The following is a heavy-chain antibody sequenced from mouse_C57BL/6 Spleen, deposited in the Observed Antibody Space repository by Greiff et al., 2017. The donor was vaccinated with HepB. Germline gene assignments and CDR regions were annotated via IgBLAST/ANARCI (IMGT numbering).Heavy chain of an antibody. V-gene: IGHV14-4*01. CDR1: GFNIKDDY. D-gene: IGHD2-4*01. CDR3: TLYDYDRAMDY. CDR2: IDPENGDT. Sequence: EVQLQQSGAELVRPGASVKLSCTASGFNIKDDYMHWVKQRPEQGLEWIGWIDPENGDTEYASKFQGKATITADTSSNTAYLQLSSLTSEDTAVYYCTLYDYDRAMDYWGQGTSVTVSS. J-gene: IGHJ4*01.